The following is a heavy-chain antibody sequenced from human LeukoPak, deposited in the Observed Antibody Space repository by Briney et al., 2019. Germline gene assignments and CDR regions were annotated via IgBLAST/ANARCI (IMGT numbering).Heavy chain of an antibody. CDR1: GGSISSYY. D-gene: IGHD6-19*01. V-gene: IGHV4-59*01. Sequence: SETLSLTCTVSGGSISSYYWSWIRQPPAKGLEGIGNIYYTGSTNYNPSLKSRVTISVDTSKNQFSLKLSSVAAADTAVYYCARAFSSGWYPYSIGGLGFDYWGQGTLVTVSS. CDR2: IYYTGST. CDR3: ARAFSSGWYPYSIGGLGFDY. J-gene: IGHJ4*02.